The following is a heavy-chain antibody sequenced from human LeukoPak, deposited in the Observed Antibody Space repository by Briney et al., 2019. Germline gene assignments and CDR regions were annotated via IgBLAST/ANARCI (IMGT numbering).Heavy chain of an antibody. CDR2: ISGSGGST. CDR3: ARAPIGYCSSTSCYTMSYYYYYMDV. V-gene: IGHV3-23*01. D-gene: IGHD2-2*02. J-gene: IGHJ6*03. CDR1: GFTFSSYA. Sequence: GESLTLSCAASGFTFSSYAMSWVRQAPGKGLEWVSAISGSGGSTYYADSVKGRFTISRDNAKNSLYLQMNSLRAEDTAVYYCARAPIGYCSSTSCYTMSYYYYYMDVWGKGTTVTVSS.